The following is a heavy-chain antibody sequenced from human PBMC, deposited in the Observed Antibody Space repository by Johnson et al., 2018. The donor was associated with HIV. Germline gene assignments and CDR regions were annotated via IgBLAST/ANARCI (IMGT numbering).Heavy chain of an antibody. J-gene: IGHJ3*02. D-gene: IGHD4-23*01. CDR2: IWYGGSNK. CDR1: GFIFRNYA. V-gene: IGHV3-33*06. CDR3: AKVGATVITPRGEAFDI. Sequence: QVQLVESGGGVVQPGRSLRLSCVASGFIFRNYAIHWVRQAPGKGLEWVAVIWYGGSNKYYTDSVKGRFTISRDNSKNTLYLQMNSLRAEDTAVYYCAKVGATVITPRGEAFDIWGQGTMVTVSS.